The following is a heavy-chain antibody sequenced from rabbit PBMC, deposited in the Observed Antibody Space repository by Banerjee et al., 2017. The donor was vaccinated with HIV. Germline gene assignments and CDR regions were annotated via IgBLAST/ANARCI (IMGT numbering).Heavy chain of an antibody. CDR1: GFSFSIGDD. V-gene: IGHV1S40*01. CDR3: ARTYPGSSDYNYAFKL. D-gene: IGHD8-1*01. Sequence: QSLEESGGDLDKPGASLTLTCTASGFSFSIGDDMRWVRQAPGKGLEWIACIGTGSGSTWYASWAKGRFTISKTSSTTVTLQMTSLTAADTATYFCARTYPGSSDYNYAFKLWGPGTLVTVS. J-gene: IGHJ4*01. CDR2: IGTGSGST.